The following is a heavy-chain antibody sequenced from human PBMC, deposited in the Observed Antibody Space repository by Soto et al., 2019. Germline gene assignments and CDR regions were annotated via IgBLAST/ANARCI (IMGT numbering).Heavy chain of an antibody. Sequence: PGGSLRLSXAASGFTFSSYGMHWVRQAPGKGLEWVAVISYDGSNKYYADSVKGRFTISRDNSKNTLYLQMNSLRAEDTAVYYCAKDYGIYCSGGSCYPPLFDYWGQGTLVTSPQ. CDR1: GFTFSSYG. V-gene: IGHV3-30*18. CDR2: ISYDGSNK. CDR3: AKDYGIYCSGGSCYPPLFDY. D-gene: IGHD2-15*01. J-gene: IGHJ4*02.